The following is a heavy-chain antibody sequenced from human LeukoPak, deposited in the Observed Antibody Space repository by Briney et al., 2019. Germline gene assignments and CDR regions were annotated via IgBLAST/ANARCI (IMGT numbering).Heavy chain of an antibody. CDR3: ARDLLTVTKGFDI. V-gene: IGHV4-59*11. CDR1: GDSFSSHY. J-gene: IGHJ3*02. Sequence: SETLSLTCAVSGDSFSSHYWTWIRQSPGTGLEWIRYISHIGRNNYNHSLHRQVPISIDTSTNQLTLKLRSVTASDTAVYYCARDLLTVTKGFDIGGQGTMVSVSS. CDR2: ISHIGRN. D-gene: IGHD4-17*01.